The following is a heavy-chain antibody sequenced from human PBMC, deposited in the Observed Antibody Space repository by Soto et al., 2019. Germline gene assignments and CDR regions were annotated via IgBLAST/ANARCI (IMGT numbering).Heavy chain of an antibody. D-gene: IGHD2-21*02. J-gene: IGHJ3*01. Sequence: XGSLRLSCRAAGFTFSAHAVHWVRQSPVMGLEWLTVISYDGNNENYAESVKGRFFISRDNSKSTLYLQMNSLRPDDTAVYYCARDKRAVVLTTHDAFDFWGQGTVVTVSS. CDR3: ARDKRAVVLTTHDAFDF. CDR1: GFTFSAHA. CDR2: ISYDGNNE. V-gene: IGHV3-30-3*01.